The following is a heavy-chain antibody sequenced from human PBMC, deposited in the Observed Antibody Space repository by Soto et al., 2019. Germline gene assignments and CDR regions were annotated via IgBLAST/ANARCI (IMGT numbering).Heavy chain of an antibody. J-gene: IGHJ5*02. CDR3: ARVPGP. Sequence: TSETLSLTCAVSGGSISSGGYFWSWIRQPPGKGLEWIGYIYHSGSTYYNPSLKSRVTISVDRSKNQFSLKLSSVTAADTAVYYCARVPGPWGQGTLVTVSS. V-gene: IGHV4-30-2*01. CDR1: GGSISSGGYF. CDR2: IYHSGST.